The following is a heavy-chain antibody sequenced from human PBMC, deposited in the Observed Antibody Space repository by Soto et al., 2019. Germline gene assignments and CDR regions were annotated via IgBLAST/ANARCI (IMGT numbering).Heavy chain of an antibody. CDR3: ARDRPYSGSYYGYYYYGMDV. Sequence: ASVKVSCKASGYTFTSYGISWVRQAPGQRLEGMGWINPNSGGTNYAQKFQGWVTMTRDTSISTAYMELSRLRPDDTAVYYCARDRPYSGSYYGYYYYGMDVWGQGTTVTVSS. J-gene: IGHJ6*02. CDR2: INPNSGGT. CDR1: GYTFTSYG. D-gene: IGHD1-26*01. V-gene: IGHV1-2*04.